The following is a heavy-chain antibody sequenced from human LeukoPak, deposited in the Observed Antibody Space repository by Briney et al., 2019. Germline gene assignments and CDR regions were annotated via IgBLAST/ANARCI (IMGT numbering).Heavy chain of an antibody. CDR2: ISSSSSYI. V-gene: IGHV3-21*01. CDR1: GFTFSTYS. Sequence: GGSLRLSCAASGFTFSTYSMNWVRQAPGKGLEWVSSISSSSSYIYYADSAKGRFTISRDNAKNSLYLQMNSLRAEDTAVYYCAKVSSGPFDPWGQGTLVTVSS. J-gene: IGHJ5*02. CDR3: AKVSSGPFDP.